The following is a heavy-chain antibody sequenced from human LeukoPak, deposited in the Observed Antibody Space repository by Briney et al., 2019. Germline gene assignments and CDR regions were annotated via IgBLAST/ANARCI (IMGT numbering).Heavy chain of an antibody. CDR2: IDPSDSYT. J-gene: IGHJ5*02. Sequence: GESLKISCKGSGYSFTSYWISWVRQMPGKGLEWMGRIDPSDSYTNYSPSFQGHVTISADKSISTAYLQWSSLKASDTAMYYCARGGRIAARKINWFDPWGQGTLVTVSS. V-gene: IGHV5-10-1*01. D-gene: IGHD6-13*01. CDR1: GYSFTSYW. CDR3: ARGGRIAARKINWFDP.